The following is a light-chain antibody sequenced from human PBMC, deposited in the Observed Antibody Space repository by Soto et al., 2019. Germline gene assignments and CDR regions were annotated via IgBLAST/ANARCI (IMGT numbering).Light chain of an antibody. V-gene: IGKV1-39*01. J-gene: IGKJ4*01. CDR1: QSISSY. CDR2: AAS. Sequence: DIQMTQSPSSLSASVGDRVTITCRASQSISSYLNWYQQKPGKAPKLLIYAASSLQSGVPSRFSGSGSGTDFTLNISSLQPEDLATDYCQQSYSTPRAFGGGTKVEIK. CDR3: QQSYSTPRA.